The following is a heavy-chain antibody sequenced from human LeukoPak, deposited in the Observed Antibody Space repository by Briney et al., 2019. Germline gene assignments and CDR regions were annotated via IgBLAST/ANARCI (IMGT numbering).Heavy chain of an antibody. J-gene: IGHJ2*01. D-gene: IGHD2-15*01. CDR2: IIPILGIA. Sequence: SVKVSCKASGGTFSSYTISWVRQAPGQGLEWMGRIIPILGIANYAQKFQGRVTITADKSTSTAYMELSSLRSEDTAVYYCAKTATLGPYVDWYFDLWGRGTLVTVSS. CDR1: GGTFSSYT. V-gene: IGHV1-69*02. CDR3: AKTATLGPYVDWYFDL.